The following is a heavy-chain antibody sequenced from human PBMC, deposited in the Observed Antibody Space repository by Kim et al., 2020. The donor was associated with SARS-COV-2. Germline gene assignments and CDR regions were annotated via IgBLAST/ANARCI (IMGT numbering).Heavy chain of an antibody. V-gene: IGHV3-23*01. Sequence: YDADSVKGRFTISRDNSKNTLYLQMNSLRAEDTAVYYCAKGRAATGWFDPWGQGTLVTVSS. CDR3: AKGRAATGWFDP. J-gene: IGHJ5*02.